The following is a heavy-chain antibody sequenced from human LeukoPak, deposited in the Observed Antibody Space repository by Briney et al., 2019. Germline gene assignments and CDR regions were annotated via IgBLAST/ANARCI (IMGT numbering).Heavy chain of an antibody. Sequence: GRSLGLSCAASGFTFDDYAMHWVRQAPGKGLEWVSGISWNSGSIGYADSVKGRFTVSRDNAKNALYLQMNSLRAEDTALYYCAKLGSNWNYSPSAFDIWGQGTMVTVSS. V-gene: IGHV3-9*01. CDR1: GFTFDDYA. D-gene: IGHD1-7*01. CDR2: ISWNSGSI. J-gene: IGHJ3*02. CDR3: AKLGSNWNYSPSAFDI.